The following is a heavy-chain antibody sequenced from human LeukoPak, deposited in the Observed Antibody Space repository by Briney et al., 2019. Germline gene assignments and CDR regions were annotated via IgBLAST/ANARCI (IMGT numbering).Heavy chain of an antibody. Sequence: ASVKVSCKASGYTFTRYGISWVRQAPGQGLEWMGWISAYNGNTNYAQKLQGRVTMTTDTSTSTAYMELRSLISDGTAVYYCARVFSRYSPYFDYWGHGTLVTVSS. J-gene: IGHJ4*01. D-gene: IGHD6-13*01. V-gene: IGHV1-18*01. CDR2: ISAYNGNT. CDR3: ARVFSRYSPYFDY. CDR1: GYTFTRYG.